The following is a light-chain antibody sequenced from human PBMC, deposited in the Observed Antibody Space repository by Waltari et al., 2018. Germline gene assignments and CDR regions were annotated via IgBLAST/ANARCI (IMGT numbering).Light chain of an antibody. J-gene: IGKJ3*01. CDR2: DAS. CDR1: QSVSTY. V-gene: IGKV3-11*01. Sequence: EIVLTQSPATLSLSPGERATLSCRASQSVSTYLAWYQQKPGQAPSLRIYDASHRTTGVPPRVSGSGSGTDFTLTISSLEPEDFAVYYCQQRSHWPTFGPGTKVDIK. CDR3: QQRSHWPT.